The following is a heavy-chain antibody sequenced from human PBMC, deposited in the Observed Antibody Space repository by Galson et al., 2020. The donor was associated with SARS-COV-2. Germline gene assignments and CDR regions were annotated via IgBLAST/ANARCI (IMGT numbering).Heavy chain of an antibody. CDR3: TSGYCGTSCSGAFDI. V-gene: IGHV3-74*01. Sequence: GGSLRLSCAASGFTFSNYWMQWLRQVPGKGLVCVSRISSDGRTTTYADSVKGRFTISRDNAKNTLYLQMDSLRAEDTAVYYCTSGYCGTSCSGAFDIWGQGAMVTVSS. CDR1: GFTFSNYW. D-gene: IGHD2-2*01. CDR2: ISSDGRTT. J-gene: IGHJ3*02.